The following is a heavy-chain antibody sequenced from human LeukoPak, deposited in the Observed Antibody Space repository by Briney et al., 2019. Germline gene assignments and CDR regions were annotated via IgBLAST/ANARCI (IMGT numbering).Heavy chain of an antibody. CDR2: ISESGGST. CDR3: GRYYVMDV. CDR1: GFTFSSYS. J-gene: IGHJ6*02. Sequence: PGGSLRVSCAASGFTFSSYSMNWVRQAPGKGLEWVSTISESGGSTYYADSVKGRFTISRDNSKSTLYLQMNSLRAEDTAVYYCGRYYVMDVWGQGTSVTVSS. V-gene: IGHV3-23*01.